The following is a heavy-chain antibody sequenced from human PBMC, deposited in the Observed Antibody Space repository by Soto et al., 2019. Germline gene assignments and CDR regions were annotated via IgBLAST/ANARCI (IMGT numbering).Heavy chain of an antibody. Sequence: LVKVSCKASGYTFTGYYVHWVREAPGQGLEWMGWINPETGGTSYAQKFQGRVTLSRDTSINTAYLELSSLRFDDAAVYFCARERFQVISDGMDVWGQRTTVTVSS. CDR3: ARERFQVISDGMDV. J-gene: IGHJ6*02. CDR2: INPETGGT. V-gene: IGHV1-2*02. D-gene: IGHD2-21*01. CDR1: GYTFTGYY.